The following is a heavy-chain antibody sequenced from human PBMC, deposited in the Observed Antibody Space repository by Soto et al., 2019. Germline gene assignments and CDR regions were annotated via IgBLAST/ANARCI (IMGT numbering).Heavy chain of an antibody. J-gene: IGHJ4*02. D-gene: IGHD3-22*01. Sequence: GKGLEWIGYIYHSGSTNYNPSLKSRVTISVDTSKNQFSLKLTSVTAADTAVYYCARVGYYDSSGYYYFEYLGQGTLVTVSS. CDR2: IYHSGST. V-gene: IGHV4-59*01. CDR3: ARVGYYDSSGYYYFEY.